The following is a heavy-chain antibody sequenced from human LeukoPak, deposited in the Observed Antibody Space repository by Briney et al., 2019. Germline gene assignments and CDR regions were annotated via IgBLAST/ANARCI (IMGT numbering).Heavy chain of an antibody. V-gene: IGHV5-51*01. Sequence: HGESLKISCKGSGYSFSSYWIGWVRRMPGKGLEWMGMIYPGDSDTRYSPSFQGQVTISADKSISTAYLQWSSLKASDTAMYYCARRAYCGGDCYLDYWGQGTLVTVSS. CDR3: ARRAYCGGDCYLDY. J-gene: IGHJ4*02. CDR1: GYSFSSYW. CDR2: IYPGDSDT. D-gene: IGHD2-21*02.